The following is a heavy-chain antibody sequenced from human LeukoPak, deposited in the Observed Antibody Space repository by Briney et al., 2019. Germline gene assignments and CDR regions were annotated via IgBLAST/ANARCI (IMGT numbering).Heavy chain of an antibody. V-gene: IGHV4-39*01. CDR2: IYYSGNT. D-gene: IGHD6-13*01. J-gene: IGHJ5*02. CDR1: GGSVSSSNYY. CDR3: ARLPFSSSCYSQYNWFDP. Sequence: SETLSLICPVSGGSVSSSNYYWGWIRQPPGKVLEWIGSIYYSGNTYYNPSLDSRVTISVDTSKNQFSLRLTSVTAADTAVQYCARLPFSSSCYSQYNWFDPWGQGTLVTVSS.